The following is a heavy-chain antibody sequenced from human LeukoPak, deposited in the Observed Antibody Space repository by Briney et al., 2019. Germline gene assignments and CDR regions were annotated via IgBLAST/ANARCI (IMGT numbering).Heavy chain of an antibody. CDR2: INPNSGGT. CDR1: GYTFTGYY. CDR3: ARGGGHYYYYGMDV. J-gene: IGHJ6*04. D-gene: IGHD2-15*01. Sequence: ASVKVSCKASGYTFTGYYMHWVRQAPGQGLEWMGWINPNSGGTNYAQKFQGWVTMTRDTSISTAYMELSRLRSDDTAVYYCARGGGHYYYYGMDVWGKGTTVTVSS. V-gene: IGHV1-2*04.